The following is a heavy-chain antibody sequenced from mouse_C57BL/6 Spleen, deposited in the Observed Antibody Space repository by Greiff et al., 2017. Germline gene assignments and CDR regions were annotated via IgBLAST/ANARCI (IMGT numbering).Heavy chain of an antibody. D-gene: IGHD3-2*02. J-gene: IGHJ3*01. CDR1: GYTFTSYG. V-gene: IGHV1-81*01. CDR3: ARPAQATFAY. CDR2: IFPRSGNT. Sequence: VQLQQSGAELARPGASVKLSCKASGYTFTSYGISWVKQRTGQGLEWIGEIFPRSGNTYYNETFKGKATLTAEKSSSTAYMEIRSLTSEDAAVYFCARPAQATFAYWGQGTLVTVSA.